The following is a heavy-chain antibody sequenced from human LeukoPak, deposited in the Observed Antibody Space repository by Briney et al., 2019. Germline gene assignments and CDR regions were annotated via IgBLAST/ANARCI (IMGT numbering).Heavy chain of an antibody. J-gene: IGHJ5*02. Sequence: SETLSLTCAVSGASISGSGYYWSWIRQPPGKGLEWIGEINHSGSTNYNPSLKSRVTISVDTSKNQFSLKLSSVTAADTAVYYCARRGSSSWYVVVVTAIVDNWFDPWGQGTLVTVSS. CDR2: INHSGST. CDR3: ARRGSSSWYVVVVTAIVDNWFDP. CDR1: GASISGSGYY. D-gene: IGHD2-21*02. V-gene: IGHV4-34*01.